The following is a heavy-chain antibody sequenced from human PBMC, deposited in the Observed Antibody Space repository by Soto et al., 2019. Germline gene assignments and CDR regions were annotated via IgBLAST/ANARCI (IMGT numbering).Heavy chain of an antibody. D-gene: IGHD7-27*01. CDR2: YSDSV. J-gene: IGHJ4*02. V-gene: IGHV4-61*08. Sequence: QVQLQESGPGLVKPSETLSLTCAVSGGSVSSGGYSWSWIRQPPWKGLEWIGYSDSVNYNPSLKSRVTISVDTSKNQFSLRLHSVTAADTAVYYCARDRWGSIDFWGQGTLVTVSS. CDR1: GGSVSSGGYS. CDR3: ARDRWGSIDF.